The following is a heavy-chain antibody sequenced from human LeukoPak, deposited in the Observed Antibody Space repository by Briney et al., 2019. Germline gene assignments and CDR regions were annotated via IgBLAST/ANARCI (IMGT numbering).Heavy chain of an antibody. CDR3: AGAADYGGNSDYYFDY. Sequence: GGSLRLSCAASGFTVSSNYMSWVRQAPGKGLEWVSVIYSGGSTYYADSVKGRFTIPRDNSKNTLYLQMNSLRAEDTAVYYCAGAADYGGNSDYYFDYWGQGTLVTVSS. CDR2: IYSGGST. D-gene: IGHD4-17*01. V-gene: IGHV3-66*01. J-gene: IGHJ4*02. CDR1: GFTVSSNY.